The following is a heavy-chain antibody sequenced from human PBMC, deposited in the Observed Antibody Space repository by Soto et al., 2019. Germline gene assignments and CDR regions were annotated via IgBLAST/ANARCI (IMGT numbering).Heavy chain of an antibody. D-gene: IGHD2-8*01. CDR2: ISYSGNI. CDR3: ATMAEINGPIDY. V-gene: IGHV4-28*05. CDR1: GSSISDRNW. Sequence: QVQLQESGPGLVKPSDTLSLTCAVSGSSISDRNWWGWIRQPPAKGLEWIGHISYSGNISHNWSLQRRVPMEVDTSKNQFSLKLSSVTAEDTAVYYCATMAEINGPIDYWGQGTLVTVSS. J-gene: IGHJ4*02.